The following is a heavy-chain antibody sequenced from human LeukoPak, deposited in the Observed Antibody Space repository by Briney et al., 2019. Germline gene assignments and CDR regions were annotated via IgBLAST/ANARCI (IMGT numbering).Heavy chain of an antibody. CDR1: GYTFTGYY. V-gene: IGHV1-2*02. CDR2: VNPNSGGT. CDR3: ARVPPTVAGTWAFDI. J-gene: IGHJ3*02. Sequence: ASVKVSCKASGYTFTGYYMHWVRQAPGQGLEWVGWVNPNSGGTNSAQRFQGRVTITRDTSINTAYMELSRLRSDDTAVFYCARVPPTVAGTWAFDIWGQGTVVTVST. D-gene: IGHD6-19*01.